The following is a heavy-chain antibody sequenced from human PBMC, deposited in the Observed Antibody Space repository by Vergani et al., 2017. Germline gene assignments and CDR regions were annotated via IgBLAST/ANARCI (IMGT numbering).Heavy chain of an antibody. Sequence: QVQLQQWGAGLLKPSETLSLTCAVYGGSFSGYYWSWIRPPPRKGLEWIGEINHSGSTNYNPSLKSRVTISVDTSKNQFSLKLSSVTAADTAVYYCARGRYSSGWFYYYYGMDVWGQGTTVTVSS. V-gene: IGHV4-34*01. D-gene: IGHD6-19*01. CDR3: ARGRYSSGWFYYYYGMDV. CDR2: INHSGST. J-gene: IGHJ6*02. CDR1: GGSFSGYY.